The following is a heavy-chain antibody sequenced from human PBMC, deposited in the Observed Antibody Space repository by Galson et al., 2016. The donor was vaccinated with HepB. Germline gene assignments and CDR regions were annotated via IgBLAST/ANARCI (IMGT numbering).Heavy chain of an antibody. CDR2: ISGSGDNT. V-gene: IGHV3-23*01. Sequence: SLRLSCAVSGFTFSSYAMSWVRQAPGKGLEWVSAISGSGDNTYYGDSVKGRFTISRDNSKNTLHLQMNGLRDADTAVYYCAREGHDTYGMDVWGQGTTVTVSS. CDR1: GFTFSSYA. J-gene: IGHJ6*02. CDR3: AREGHDTYGMDV.